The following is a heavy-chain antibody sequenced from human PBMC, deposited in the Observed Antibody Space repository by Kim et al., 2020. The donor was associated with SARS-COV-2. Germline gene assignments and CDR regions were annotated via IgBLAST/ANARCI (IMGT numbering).Heavy chain of an antibody. CDR2: ISYDGSNK. CDR3: AKDWGSPPHTYGMDV. J-gene: IGHJ6*02. Sequence: GGSLRLSCAASGFTFSSYGMHWVRQAPGKGLEWVAVISYDGSNKYYADSVKGRFTISRDNSKNTLYLQMNSLRAEDTAVYYCAKDWGSPPHTYGMDVWGQGNTVTVSS. CDR1: GFTFSSYG. V-gene: IGHV3-30*18. D-gene: IGHD3-16*01.